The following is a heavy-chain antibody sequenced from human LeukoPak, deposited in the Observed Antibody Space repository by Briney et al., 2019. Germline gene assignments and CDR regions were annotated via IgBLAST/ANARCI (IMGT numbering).Heavy chain of an antibody. J-gene: IGHJ3*02. V-gene: IGHV1-46*01. CDR3: ARVREQWLVLSRSFDAFDI. D-gene: IGHD6-19*01. CDR1: GYTFTSYY. Sequence: ASVKVSCKASGYTFTSYYMHWVRQAPGQGLEWMGIINPSGGSTSYAQKFQGRVTMTRDTSTSTVYMELSSLRSEDTAVYYCARVREQWLVLSRSFDAFDIWGQGTMVTVSS. CDR2: INPSGGST.